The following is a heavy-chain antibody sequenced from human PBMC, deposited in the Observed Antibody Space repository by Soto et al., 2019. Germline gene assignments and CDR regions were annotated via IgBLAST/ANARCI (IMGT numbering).Heavy chain of an antibody. D-gene: IGHD3-3*01. J-gene: IGHJ4*02. V-gene: IGHV3-23*01. CDR3: ANDGFGGASDY. Sequence: EVQLLESGGGFAQPGGSLRLSCAASGFTFSSYAMHWVRQAPGRGLEWVSTISGSGTNIYYADSVQGRFTISRDNSQNTLFLQMTSLRVDDAATYYCANDGFGGASDYWGQGTHVTVSS. CDR1: GFTFSSYA. CDR2: ISGSGTNI.